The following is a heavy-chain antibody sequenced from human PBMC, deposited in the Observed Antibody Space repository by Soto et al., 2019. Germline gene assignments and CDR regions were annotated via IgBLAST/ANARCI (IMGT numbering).Heavy chain of an antibody. CDR1: GYIFLTYG. Sequence: ASVKVSCKASGYIFLTYGHSWVRQAPGQGLEWMGWISPYTGNTNYAQKLQGRVTMTTDTSTSTVYMELRSLRSDDTAVYYCVRDLDGSGSYYTDYWGRGTLVTVSS. CDR3: VRDLDGSGSYYTDY. J-gene: IGHJ4*02. V-gene: IGHV1-18*04. CDR2: ISPYTGNT. D-gene: IGHD3-10*01.